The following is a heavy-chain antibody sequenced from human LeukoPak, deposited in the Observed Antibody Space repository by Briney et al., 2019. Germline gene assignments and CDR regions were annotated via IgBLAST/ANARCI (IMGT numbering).Heavy chain of an antibody. CDR1: GFTFSSYA. J-gene: IGHJ4*02. CDR3: ARGLPVDH. Sequence: GGSLRLSCAASGFTFSSYAMHWVRQAPGKGLEWVAVISYDGSNKYYADSVKGRFTISRDNSKNTLFLQMNSLRAEDTAVYYCARGLPVDHWGQGTLVTVSS. V-gene: IGHV3-30*14. CDR2: ISYDGSNK.